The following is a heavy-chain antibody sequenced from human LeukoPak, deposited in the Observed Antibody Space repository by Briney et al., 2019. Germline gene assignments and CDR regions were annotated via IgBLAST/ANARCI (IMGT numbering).Heavy chain of an antibody. CDR1: GITFTYSS. V-gene: IGHV1-69*05. J-gene: IGHJ4*02. CDR2: VIPIFGTA. CDR3: AREPVPRSSGLQY. D-gene: IGHD3-22*01. Sequence: SVTVSFTGSGITFTYSSISWVRQAQGQGMEWVGRVIPIFGTADYAQKFQGRVTMTTDESTNTAYMELSSLRSEDTAVYFCAREPVPRSSGLQYWGQGTLVTVSS.